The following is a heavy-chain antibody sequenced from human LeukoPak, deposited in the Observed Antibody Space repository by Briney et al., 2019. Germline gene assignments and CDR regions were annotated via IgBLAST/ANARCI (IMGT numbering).Heavy chain of an antibody. J-gene: IGHJ4*02. CDR3: AKDDGGIAAAGLDY. V-gene: IGHV3-30*02. CDR2: IRYDGSNK. D-gene: IGHD6-13*01. Sequence: GGSLRLSCAASGFTFSSYGMHWVRQAPGKGLEWVAFIRYDGSNKYYADSVKGRFTISRDNSKNTLYLQMNSLRAEDTAVYYCAKDDGGIAAAGLDYWGQGTLVTVSS. CDR1: GFTFSSYG.